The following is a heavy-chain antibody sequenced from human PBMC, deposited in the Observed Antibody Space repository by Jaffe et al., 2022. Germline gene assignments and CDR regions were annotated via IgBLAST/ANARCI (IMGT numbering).Heavy chain of an antibody. CDR2: IRYDRSDT. J-gene: IGHJ4*02. V-gene: IGHV3-30*02. CDR3: AKGSGGSFDY. D-gene: IGHD6-25*01. CDR1: GFTFSTSG. Sequence: QVQLVESGGGVVQPGGSLRLSCDASGFTFSTSGMYWVRQAPGKGLEWVASIRYDRSDTYYADSVKGRFTISRDNSKNTLYLQMNSLRAEDTAEYYCAKGSGGSFDYWGQGTLVTVSS.